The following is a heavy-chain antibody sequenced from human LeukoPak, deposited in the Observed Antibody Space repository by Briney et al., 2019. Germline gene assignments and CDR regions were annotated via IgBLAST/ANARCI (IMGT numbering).Heavy chain of an antibody. CDR2: IYPDDSDT. CDR3: ARGGFCTGTSCYLAWFDP. V-gene: IGHV5-51*01. CDR1: GYRFTNYW. Sequence: GESLKISCKGSGYRFTNYWIGWVRQMPGKGLELMGIIYPDDSDTRYSTSFQGQVTILADKSISTAYLRSSSLKASDTAIYYCARGGFCTGTSCYLAWFDPWGQGTLVTVSS. J-gene: IGHJ5*02. D-gene: IGHD2-2*01.